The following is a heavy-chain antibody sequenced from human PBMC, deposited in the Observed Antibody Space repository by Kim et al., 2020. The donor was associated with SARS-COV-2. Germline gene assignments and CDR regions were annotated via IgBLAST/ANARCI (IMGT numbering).Heavy chain of an antibody. D-gene: IGHD3-10*01. V-gene: IGHV1-46*01. CDR1: GYHFGPFY. CDR2: INPNSGTT. CDR3: ARDSLGSRSVYYYYGMDV. Sequence: ASVKVSCKASGYHFGPFYMHWVRQAPGRGRAWMGMINPNSGTTNYAQKFQGRVTMTRDTSTDTVYLQLSSLTSDDTAVYFCARDSLGSRSVYYYYGMDVWSQGNTLTVSS. J-gene: IGHJ6*02.